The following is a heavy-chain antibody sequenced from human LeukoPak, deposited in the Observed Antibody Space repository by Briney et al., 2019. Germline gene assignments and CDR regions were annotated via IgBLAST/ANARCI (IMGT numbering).Heavy chain of an antibody. CDR1: GFTFSSYG. D-gene: IGHD1-26*01. CDR3: AKEGIIVGATAFDY. J-gene: IGHJ4*02. V-gene: IGHV3-30*18. Sequence: GGSLRLSCAASGFTFSSYGMHWVRQAPGKGLEWVAVISYDGSNKYYADSVKGRFTISRDNSKNTLYLQMSSLRAEDTAVYYCAKEGIIVGATAFDYWGQGTLVTVSS. CDR2: ISYDGSNK.